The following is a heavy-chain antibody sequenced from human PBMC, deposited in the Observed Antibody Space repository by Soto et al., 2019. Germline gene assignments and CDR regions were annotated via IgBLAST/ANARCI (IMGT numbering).Heavy chain of an antibody. CDR1: GFNFGSYA. J-gene: IGHJ4*02. V-gene: IGHV3-23*01. D-gene: IGHD5-18*01. CDR2: VSGSGSSP. Sequence: EEQLLESGGGLVQPGGSLRLSCAATGFNFGSYAMGWVRPAPGKGLEWVSGVSGSGSSPYYADSVKGRLTISKDKSKNTLYLDLNNLRSEDTAVYFCVKGKESGYRGAFDSWGQGTMVTVSS. CDR3: VKGKESGYRGAFDS.